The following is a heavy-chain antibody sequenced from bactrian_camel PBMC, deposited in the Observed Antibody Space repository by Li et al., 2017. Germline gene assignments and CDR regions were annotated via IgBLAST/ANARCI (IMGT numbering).Heavy chain of an antibody. CDR2: IDVDGST. J-gene: IGHJ4*01. Sequence: QLVESGGVSVQAGGSLRLSCAASGAYRPQCMAWFRQAPGKEREGIASIDVDGSTYYLNSVEGRFTISHDNAKNTMYLQMNGLKTEDTAVYYCQPAGRSYVDIACRASLGQGTQVTVS. CDR1: GAYRPQC. V-gene: IGHV3S53*01. D-gene: IGHD7*01.